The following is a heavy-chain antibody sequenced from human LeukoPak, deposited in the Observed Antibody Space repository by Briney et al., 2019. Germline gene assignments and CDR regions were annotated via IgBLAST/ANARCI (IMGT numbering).Heavy chain of an antibody. CDR1: GFTFSDYA. V-gene: IGHV3-23*01. CDR2: LSGSGAGT. J-gene: IGHJ4*02. CDR3: AKDRPTWPIDY. D-gene: IGHD5-12*01. Sequence: GGSLRLSCAASGFTFSDYALGWVRQAPGRGLEWVATLSGSGAGTYYSDSVQGRFTISRDNSKRTLFLQMNSLRAEDTAVYYCAKDRPTWPIDYWGRGTLVTVSS.